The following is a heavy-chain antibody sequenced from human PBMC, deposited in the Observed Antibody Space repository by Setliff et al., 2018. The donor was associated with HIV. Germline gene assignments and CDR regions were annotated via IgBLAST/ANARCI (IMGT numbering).Heavy chain of an antibody. D-gene: IGHD2-2*01. CDR3: ARESACSSTSCPKVLDY. Sequence: SVKVSCKASGGTFGIYGISWVRQAPGQGLEWMGGTIPMFGTANYAQKFQGRVTITTDESTNTGYMELSSLRSEDAAVYYCARESACSSTSCPKVLDYWGQGTLVTVS. V-gene: IGHV1-69*05. CDR1: GGTFGIYG. CDR2: TIPMFGTA. J-gene: IGHJ4*02.